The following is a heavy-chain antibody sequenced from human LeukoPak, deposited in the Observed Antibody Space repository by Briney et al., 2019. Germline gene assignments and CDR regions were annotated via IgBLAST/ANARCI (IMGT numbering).Heavy chain of an antibody. Sequence: ASVKVSCKASGYTFTGYYMHWVRQAPGHGLEWMGWINPNSGGTNYAQKFQGRVTMTRDTSISTAYMELSRLRSDDTAVYYCARDYHIAAAGKARFDPWGQGTLVTVSS. V-gene: IGHV1-2*02. D-gene: IGHD6-13*01. J-gene: IGHJ5*02. CDR3: ARDYHIAAAGKARFDP. CDR1: GYTFTGYY. CDR2: INPNSGGT.